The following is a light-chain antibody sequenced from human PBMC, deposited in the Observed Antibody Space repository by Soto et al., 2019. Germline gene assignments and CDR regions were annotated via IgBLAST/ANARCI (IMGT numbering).Light chain of an antibody. J-gene: IGLJ1*01. CDR1: DSDIGRYDY. CDR2: DVS. V-gene: IGLV2-11*01. CDR3: CSYTSSGTLGV. Sequence: QSALTQPRSVAGSPGQSVTISCTGTDSDIGRYDYVSWYQQHPGKAPKLLIYDVSQRPSGVPDRFSGSKSGNTASLTISGLQTDDEADYFCCSYTSSGTLGVFGTGTKVTVL.